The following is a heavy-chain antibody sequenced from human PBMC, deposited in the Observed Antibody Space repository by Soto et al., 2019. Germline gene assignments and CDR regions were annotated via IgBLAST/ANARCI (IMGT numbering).Heavy chain of an antibody. J-gene: IGHJ6*02. Sequence: ASVKVSCKASGYTFTRYYMYWVRQAPGQGLEWMGMINPIGGSTSYAQKFQGRVNMTRDTSTSTVYMEVSSLRSEDTAVYYCARDVGTPVGSRTSCYRGVSPLSPDGMHXWGQATTLTVS. CDR2: INPIGGST. CDR3: ARDVGTPVGSRTSCYRGVSPLSPDGMHX. V-gene: IGHV1-46*01. CDR1: GYTFTRYY. D-gene: IGHD2-2*01.